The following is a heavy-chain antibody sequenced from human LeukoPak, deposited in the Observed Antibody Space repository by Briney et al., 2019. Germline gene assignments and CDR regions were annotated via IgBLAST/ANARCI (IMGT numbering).Heavy chain of an antibody. J-gene: IGHJ5*02. CDR1: GGTFSSYA. Sequence: ASVKVSCKASGGTFSSYAISWVRQAPGQGLEWMGGIIPIFGTANYAQKFQGRVTTTADESTSTAYMELSSLRSEDTAVYYCASGFRGNYDILTGYYYWFDPWGQGTLVTVSS. CDR2: IIPIFGTA. V-gene: IGHV1-69*13. CDR3: ASGFRGNYDILTGYYYWFDP. D-gene: IGHD3-9*01.